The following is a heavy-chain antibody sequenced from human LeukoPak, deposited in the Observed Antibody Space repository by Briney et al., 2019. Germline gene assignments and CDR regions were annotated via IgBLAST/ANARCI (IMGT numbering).Heavy chain of an antibody. CDR1: GFTFSNFA. CDR2: ISGSGLST. D-gene: IGHD3-22*01. Sequence: AGGSLRLSCVASGFTFSNFAISWVRQAPGKGLEWVSAISGSGLSTYYADSVKGRFTISRDNSKNTVYLQMNGLSAEDTAVYYCARDIVRNYYDSSGYADYWGQGTLVTVSS. CDR3: ARDIVRNYYDSSGYADY. V-gene: IGHV3-23*01. J-gene: IGHJ4*02.